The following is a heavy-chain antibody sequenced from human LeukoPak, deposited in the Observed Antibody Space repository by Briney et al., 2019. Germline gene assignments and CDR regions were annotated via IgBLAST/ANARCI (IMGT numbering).Heavy chain of an antibody. J-gene: IGHJ4*02. Sequence: SVKVSCKASGGTFSSYAISWVRQAPGQGLEWMGGIIPIFGTANYAQKFQGRVTITADESTSTAYMELSSLRSEDTAVYYCAGRSGIAVAGTLVSSDYWGREPWSPSPQ. V-gene: IGHV1-69*01. D-gene: IGHD6-19*01. CDR2: IIPIFGTA. CDR3: AGRSGIAVAGTLVSSDY. CDR1: GGTFSSYA.